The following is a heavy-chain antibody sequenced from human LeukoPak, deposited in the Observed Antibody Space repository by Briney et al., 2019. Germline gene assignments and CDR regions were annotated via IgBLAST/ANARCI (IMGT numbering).Heavy chain of an antibody. CDR2: INPSSGST. V-gene: IGHV1-46*01. D-gene: IGHD3-3*01. CDR1: GYTFINYY. CDR3: ARGGRTIFGVVSDY. Sequence: ASVKVSCKASGYTFINYYMHWVRQAPGQGLEWMGMINPSSGSTSYAQKFQGRVTMTRDTSTSTVYMELSSLRYEDTAVYYCARGGRTIFGVVSDYWGQGTLVTVSP. J-gene: IGHJ4*02.